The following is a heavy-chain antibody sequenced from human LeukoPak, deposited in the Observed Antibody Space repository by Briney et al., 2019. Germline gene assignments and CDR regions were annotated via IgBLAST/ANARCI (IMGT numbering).Heavy chain of an antibody. D-gene: IGHD2/OR15-2a*01. CDR2: ISPDSGDT. V-gene: IGHV1-2*02. CDR1: GYPFTGYH. J-gene: IGHJ6*03. CDR3: ARDHSNYDYYYMDV. Sequence: ASVKVSCKASGYPFTGYHVQWVRQAPGQGLEWIGRISPDSGDTIYAQQFLGRLTFTRATSISTAYMELSRQTSDDTAVYYCARDHSNYDYYYMDVWGKGTTVTVSS.